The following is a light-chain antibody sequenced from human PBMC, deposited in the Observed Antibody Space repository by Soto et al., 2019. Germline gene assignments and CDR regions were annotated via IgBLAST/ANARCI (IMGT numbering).Light chain of an antibody. J-gene: IGLJ2*01. V-gene: IGLV2-11*01. CDR3: CSYAGTYTFV. CDR1: SSDVGGFNY. CDR2: DVT. Sequence: QSALTQPPSVSGSPGQSVTISCAGTSSDVGGFNYVSWYQQHPGNAPKLMIYDVTKRPSGVPNRFSGSKSDNTASLTISGLQAEDEADYYCCSYAGTYTFVFGGGTKLTVL.